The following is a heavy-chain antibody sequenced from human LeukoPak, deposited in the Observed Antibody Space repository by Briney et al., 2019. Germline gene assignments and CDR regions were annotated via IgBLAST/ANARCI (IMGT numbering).Heavy chain of an antibody. D-gene: IGHD2-15*01. CDR3: ARGRWDCSTSSCSKGDYYYCGMDV. V-gene: IGHV3-48*03. CDR2: ISISGSTI. CDR1: GFNFSSYE. Sequence: PGGSLRLSCAASGFNFSSYEMNWVRQGPGKGLEWVSYISISGSTIHYADSLKGRFTISRDNAKSSLYLQMNSLRAEDTAVYYCARGRWDCSTSSCSKGDYYYCGMDVWGKGTTVTVSS. J-gene: IGHJ6*04.